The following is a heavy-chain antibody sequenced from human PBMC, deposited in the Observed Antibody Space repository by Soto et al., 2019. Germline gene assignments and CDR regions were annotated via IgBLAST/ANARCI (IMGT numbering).Heavy chain of an antibody. D-gene: IGHD3-22*01. CDR3: AKSDYYDSSGYPIIDY. CDR1: GFTFSSYG. J-gene: IGHJ4*01. Sequence: QVQLVESGGGVVQPGRSLRLSCAASGFTFSSYGMHWVRQAPGKGLEWVAVISYDGSNKYYADSVKGRFTISRDNSKNTLYLQMNSLRAEDTAVYYCAKSDYYDSSGYPIIDYWGHGTLVTVSS. V-gene: IGHV3-30*18. CDR2: ISYDGSNK.